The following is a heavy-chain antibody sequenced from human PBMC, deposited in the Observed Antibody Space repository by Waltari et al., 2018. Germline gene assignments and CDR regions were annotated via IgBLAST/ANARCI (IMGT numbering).Heavy chain of an antibody. D-gene: IGHD3-9*01. Sequence: QVQLQESGPGLGTPPEPLSLTCPVSNYSIPSGYFWVWTRQCPGKGLAWIASIYHTGTNYFNPSLKLRVTISIETSKRQCSLRLRSVRAAATGVDFCARDKGFYDVLPGRGRFAPRGQGTRVTVSS. J-gene: IGHJ5*02. CDR1: NYSIPSGYF. CDR2: IYHTGTN. V-gene: IGHV4-38-2*02. CDR3: ARDKGFYDVLPGRGRFAP.